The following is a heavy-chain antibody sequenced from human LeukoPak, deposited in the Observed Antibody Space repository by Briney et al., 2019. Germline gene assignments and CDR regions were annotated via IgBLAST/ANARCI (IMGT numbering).Heavy chain of an antibody. J-gene: IGHJ3*02. CDR1: GGSISTYY. Sequence: KPSETLSLTCTVSGGSISTYYWTWIRQTPGKGLEWIGYVDYSGSTNYNPSLKSRVTISVDTSENQFSLRLSSVTAADSAMYYCARAGSGYSFVIWGQGTLVTVSS. D-gene: IGHD3-3*01. CDR2: VDYSGST. V-gene: IGHV4-59*01. CDR3: ARAGSGYSFVI.